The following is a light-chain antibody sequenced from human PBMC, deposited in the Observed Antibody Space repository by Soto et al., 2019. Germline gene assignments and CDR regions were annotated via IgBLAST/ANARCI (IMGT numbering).Light chain of an antibody. CDR3: QHYSAFSVT. J-gene: IGKJ1*01. Sequence: DIHMTQSPSTLSASVEDRVTITCRASQSIGDLLAWYQQKPGEAPKLLTYKASYLESGVPSRFSGSGSGTEFTLTISSLQPEDLATYYCQHYSAFSVTFGQGTKVDIK. CDR1: QSIGDL. CDR2: KAS. V-gene: IGKV1-5*03.